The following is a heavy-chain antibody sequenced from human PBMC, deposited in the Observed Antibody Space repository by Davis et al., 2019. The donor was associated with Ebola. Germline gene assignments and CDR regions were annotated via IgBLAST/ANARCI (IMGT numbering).Heavy chain of an antibody. J-gene: IGHJ6*02. V-gene: IGHV3-73*01. Sequence: PGGSLRLSCAASGFTFSGSAMHWVRQASGKGLEWVGRIRSKANSYATAYAASVKGRFTISRDDSKNTAYLQMNSLKTEDTAVYYCTGSIFGVVKGYYYYGMDVWGQGTTVTVSS. CDR1: GFTFSGSA. CDR3: TGSIFGVVKGYYYYGMDV. CDR2: IRSKANSYAT. D-gene: IGHD3-3*01.